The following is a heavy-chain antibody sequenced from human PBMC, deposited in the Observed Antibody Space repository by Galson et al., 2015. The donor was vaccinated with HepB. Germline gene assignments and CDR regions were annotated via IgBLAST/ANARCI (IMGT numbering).Heavy chain of an antibody. CDR3: ATGFFMDV. CDR1: GFTFSSSV. J-gene: IGHJ6*02. CDR2: IVVGTDNT. V-gene: IGHV1-58*02. Sequence: SVKVSCKASGFTFSSSVISWVRQVRGQRLEWIGWIVVGTDNTNYAQNFQERVAIIRDMSTSTAYMELGSLRSEDTAVYYCATGFFMDVWGQGTTVIVSS. D-gene: IGHD3-3*01.